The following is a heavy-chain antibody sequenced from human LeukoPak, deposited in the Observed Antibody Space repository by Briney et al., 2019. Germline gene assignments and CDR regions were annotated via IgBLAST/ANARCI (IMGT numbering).Heavy chain of an antibody. Sequence: ASVKVSCKASGYTFTSYDINWVRQATGQGLEWMGWMNPNSGNTGYAQKFQGRVTITRNTSLTTAYMELSSLRSEDTAVYYCARGPWASAPDYWGQGTLVTVSS. CDR1: GYTFTSYD. J-gene: IGHJ4*02. CDR2: MNPNSGNT. CDR3: ARGPWASAPDY. V-gene: IGHV1-8*03. D-gene: IGHD1-26*01.